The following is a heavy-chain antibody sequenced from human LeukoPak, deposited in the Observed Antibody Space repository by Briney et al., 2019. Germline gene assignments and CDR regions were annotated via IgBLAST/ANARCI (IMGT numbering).Heavy chain of an antibody. CDR2: ISSSGSTI. V-gene: IGHV3-48*03. Sequence: GGSLRLSCAASGFTFSSYEMNWVRQAPGKGLEWVSYISSSGSTIYYADSVKGRFTISRDDSKNTAYLQMNSLKTEDTAVYYCTRMLVVPAAYYYYMDAWGKGTTVTVSS. J-gene: IGHJ6*03. CDR3: TRMLVVPAAYYYYMDA. D-gene: IGHD2-2*01. CDR1: GFTFSSYE.